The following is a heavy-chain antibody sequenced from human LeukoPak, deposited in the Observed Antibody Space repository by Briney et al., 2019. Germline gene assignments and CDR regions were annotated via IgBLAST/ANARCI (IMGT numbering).Heavy chain of an antibody. Sequence: GGSLRLSCAASGFTFSSNAMSWVRQAPGKGLEWVSAISGSSSSGRTFYADSVKGRFTISRDNSKNTLYLQMNSLRAEDTAMYYCARDSPRVRGDFFWQFDYWGQGTLVTVSS. CDR1: GFTFSSNA. J-gene: IGHJ4*02. V-gene: IGHV3-23*01. CDR3: ARDSPRVRGDFFWQFDY. D-gene: IGHD3-10*01. CDR2: ISGSSSSGRT.